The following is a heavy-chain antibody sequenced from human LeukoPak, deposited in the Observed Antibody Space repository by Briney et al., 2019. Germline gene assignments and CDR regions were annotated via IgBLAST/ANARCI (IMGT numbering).Heavy chain of an antibody. Sequence: SVKVSCKASGGTFSSYAISWVRQAPGQGLEWMGGIIPIFGTANYAQKFQGRVTITADESTSTAYMELRSLRSDDTAVYYCAKDRWRDGSSSFDNWGQGTLVTVSS. J-gene: IGHJ4*02. CDR2: IIPIFGTA. CDR3: AKDRWRDGSSSFDN. CDR1: GGTFSSYA. V-gene: IGHV1-69*01. D-gene: IGHD6-6*01.